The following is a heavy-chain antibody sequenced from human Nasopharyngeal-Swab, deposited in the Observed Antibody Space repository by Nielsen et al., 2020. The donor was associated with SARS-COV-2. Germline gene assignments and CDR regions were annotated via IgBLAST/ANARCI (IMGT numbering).Heavy chain of an antibody. CDR1: GFTFDDYG. Sequence: GGSLRPSCAASGFTFDDYGMSWVRQAPGKGLEWVSGINWNGGSTGYADSVKGRFTISRDNAKNSLYLQMNSLRAEDTALYHCARSGSGYARGWFDPWSQGTLVTVSS. D-gene: IGHD5-12*01. J-gene: IGHJ5*02. CDR3: ARSGSGYARGWFDP. V-gene: IGHV3-20*01. CDR2: INWNGGST.